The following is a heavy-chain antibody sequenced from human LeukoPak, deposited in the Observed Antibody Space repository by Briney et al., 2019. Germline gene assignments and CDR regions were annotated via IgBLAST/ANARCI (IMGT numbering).Heavy chain of an antibody. Sequence: SETLSLTCAVSGISISSYYWSWIRQPAGKGLEWIGRIYTSGNTNYKPSLKSRLTISVDKSKNHLSLKLTSLTAADTAFYYCAGGPSGTAFDDWGRGTLVTVSS. J-gene: IGHJ4*01. D-gene: IGHD1-1*01. CDR3: AGGPSGTAFDD. CDR2: IYTSGNT. CDR1: GISISSYY. V-gene: IGHV4-4*07.